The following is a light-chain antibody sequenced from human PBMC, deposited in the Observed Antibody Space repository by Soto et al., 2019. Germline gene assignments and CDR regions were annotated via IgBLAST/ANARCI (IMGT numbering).Light chain of an antibody. Sequence: IGLTQSPGTLSLSPGERATLSCRASQSVSSNYLAWYQQKPGQAPRLLIYAASSRVTGIPDRFSGSGSGTDFTLTISRLEPEEFAVYYCQQYGSLPPTFGQGTKVEI. J-gene: IGKJ1*01. CDR1: QSVSSNY. CDR2: AAS. CDR3: QQYGSLPPT. V-gene: IGKV3-20*01.